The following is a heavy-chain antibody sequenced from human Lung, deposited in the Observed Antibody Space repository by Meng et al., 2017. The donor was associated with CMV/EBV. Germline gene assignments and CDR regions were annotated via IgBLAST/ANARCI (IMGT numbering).Heavy chain of an antibody. D-gene: IGHD2-8*01. Sequence: SCAASGFTFSGYWMNWVRQTPGKGLEWVANIKQDGSDKYYADSVKGRFTISRDNAENSLYLQMNSLRAEDTAIYYCARGGPCSNGVCSDYGMDVXGQGXTVTVSS. CDR1: GFTFSGYW. J-gene: IGHJ6*02. V-gene: IGHV3-7*01. CDR3: ARGGPCSNGVCSDYGMDV. CDR2: IKQDGSDK.